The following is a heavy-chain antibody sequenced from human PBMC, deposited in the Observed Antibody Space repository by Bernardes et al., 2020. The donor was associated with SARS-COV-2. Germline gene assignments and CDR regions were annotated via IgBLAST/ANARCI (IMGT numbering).Heavy chain of an antibody. J-gene: IGHJ6*02. CDR3: ARDRVKYTTSWYSRIQAHDYYFGMDV. CDR2: ISSDGSST. V-gene: IGHV3-74*01. D-gene: IGHD6-13*01. Sequence: GGSLRLSCAASGFTLSGYWMFWVRQAPGKGLVWVSRISSDGSSTSYADSVKGRFTISRDNAKNTLYLQMNSLRAEDTAVYYCARDRVKYTTSWYSRIQAHDYYFGMDVWGQGTTVTVSS. CDR1: GFTLSGYW.